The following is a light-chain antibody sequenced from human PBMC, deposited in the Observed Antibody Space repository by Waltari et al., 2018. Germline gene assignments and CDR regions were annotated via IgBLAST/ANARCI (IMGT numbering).Light chain of an antibody. J-gene: IGKJ1*01. CDR2: KAS. CDR3: QQYNSYPRT. V-gene: IGKV1-5*03. Sequence: DIQMTQSPSTLSASVGDRVTITCRASPSIISWLAWYQQKPGKAPKLLIYKASSLESGVPSRFSGSGSGTEFTLTISSLRPDDFATYDCQQYNSYPRTFGQGTKVEIK. CDR1: PSIISW.